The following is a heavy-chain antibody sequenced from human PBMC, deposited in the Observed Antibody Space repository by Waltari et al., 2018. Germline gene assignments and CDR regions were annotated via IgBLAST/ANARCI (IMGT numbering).Heavy chain of an antibody. Sequence: QVQLVQSGAEVKKPGSSVKVSCKASGGTFSSYAISWVRQAPGQGLEWMGGIIPILGIANYAQKFQGRVTITADESTSTAYMELSSLRSEDTAVYYCARGGGWPKPPNYYYYYMDVWGKGTTVTVSS. V-gene: IGHV1-69*04. CDR2: IIPILGIA. D-gene: IGHD3-10*01. CDR1: GGTFSSYA. CDR3: ARGGGWPKPPNYYYYYMDV. J-gene: IGHJ6*03.